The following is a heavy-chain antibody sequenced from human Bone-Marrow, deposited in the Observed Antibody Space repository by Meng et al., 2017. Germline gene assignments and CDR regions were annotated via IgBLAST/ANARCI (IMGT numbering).Heavy chain of an antibody. CDR2: IYYSGTT. V-gene: IGHV4-61*01. Sequence: QVQLQESGPGLVRPPETLSLTCTVSGGSVNSGSDAWSWIRQPPGKGLEWIGNIYYSGTTNYNPSLKSRVTISIDASKNQFSLMLSSLTAADTAVYYCARGQYYWGQGTLVTVSS. J-gene: IGHJ4*02. CDR1: GGSVNSGSDA. CDR3: ARGQYY.